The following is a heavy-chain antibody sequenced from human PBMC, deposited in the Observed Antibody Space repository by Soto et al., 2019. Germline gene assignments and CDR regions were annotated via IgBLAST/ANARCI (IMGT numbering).Heavy chain of an antibody. CDR2: IHYSGDS. D-gene: IGHD3-22*01. CDR1: GDSVSSNNYY. J-gene: IGHJ4*02. CDR3: ARDVNDSSGSQGFDY. V-gene: IGHV4-31*03. Sequence: LSLTCTVIGDSVSSNNYYWSWIRQRPGKGLEWIGYIHYSGDSYDNPSLTSRITMSMDVSKNQFSLNLRSVTAADTAIYYCARDVNDSSGSQGFDYWGQGTLVTVST.